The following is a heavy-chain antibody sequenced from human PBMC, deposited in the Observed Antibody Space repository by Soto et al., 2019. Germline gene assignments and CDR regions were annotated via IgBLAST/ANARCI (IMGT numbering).Heavy chain of an antibody. D-gene: IGHD6-19*01. Sequence: GGSLRLSCAASGFTFSSYAMSWVRQAPGKGLEWVSAISGSGGSTYYADSVKGRFTISRDNSKNTLYLQMNSLRAEDTAVYYCAKGRVSSGWYATNYWGQGTLVTVSS. J-gene: IGHJ4*02. CDR3: AKGRVSSGWYATNY. CDR1: GFTFSSYA. CDR2: ISGSGGST. V-gene: IGHV3-23*01.